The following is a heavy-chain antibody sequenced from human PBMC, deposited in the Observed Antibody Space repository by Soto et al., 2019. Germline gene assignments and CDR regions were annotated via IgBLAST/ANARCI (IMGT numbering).Heavy chain of an antibody. V-gene: IGHV1-8*01. CDR2: MNPNSGNT. J-gene: IGHJ6*02. D-gene: IGHD6-25*01. CDR3: ARERAHYGIDV. CDR1: GYTFTSYD. Sequence: QVQLVQSGAEVKKPGASVKVSCKASGYTFTSYDINWVRQATGQGLEWMGWMNPNSGNTGYAQKFQGRVTMTRNTSISTAYMAPSSLRSEDTAVHYCARERAHYGIDVWGQATTVTVSS.